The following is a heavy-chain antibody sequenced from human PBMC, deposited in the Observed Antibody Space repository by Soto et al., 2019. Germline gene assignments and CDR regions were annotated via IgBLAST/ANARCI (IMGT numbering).Heavy chain of an antibody. Sequence: GGSLRLSCAASGFTFSSYAMHWVRQAPGKGLEWVAVISYDGSNKYYADSVKGRFTISRDNSKNTLYLQMNSLRAEDTAVYYCARGRSPVAGKELLGYWGQGTLVTVSS. CDR2: ISYDGSNK. J-gene: IGHJ4*02. CDR1: GFTFSSYA. D-gene: IGHD6-19*01. V-gene: IGHV3-30-3*01. CDR3: ARGRSPVAGKELLGY.